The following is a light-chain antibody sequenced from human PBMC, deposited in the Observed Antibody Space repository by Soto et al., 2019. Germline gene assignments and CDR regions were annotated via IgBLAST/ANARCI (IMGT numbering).Light chain of an antibody. J-gene: IGLJ1*01. CDR1: SSNIGSET. CDR2: SSI. CDR3: AAWDDSLNACV. V-gene: IGLV1-44*01. Sequence: QSVLTQPPSASGTPGQRVSISCSGISSNIGSETVNWYQQFPGTAPKLLIYSSIQRPSGVPDRFSGSKSGTSAFLDISGLQSEDEAEYYCAAWDDSLNACVFGTGTKLTVL.